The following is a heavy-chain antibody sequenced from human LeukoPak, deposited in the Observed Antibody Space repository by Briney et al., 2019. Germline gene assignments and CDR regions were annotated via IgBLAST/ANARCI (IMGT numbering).Heavy chain of an antibody. CDR3: ARATQLRNFDY. J-gene: IGHJ4*02. D-gene: IGHD1-1*01. CDR1: GGSISSGGYS. CDR2: IYHSGST. V-gene: IGHV4-30-2*01. Sequence: SQTLSLTCAASGGSISSGGYSWSWIRQPPGKGLEWIGYIYHSGSTYYNPSLKSRVTISVDRSKNQFSLKLSSVTAADTAVYYCARATQLRNFDYWGQGTLVTVAS.